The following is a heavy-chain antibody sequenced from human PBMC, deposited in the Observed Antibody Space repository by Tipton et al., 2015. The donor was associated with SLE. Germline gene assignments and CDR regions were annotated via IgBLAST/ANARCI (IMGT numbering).Heavy chain of an antibody. CDR3: TSGSGGYQRTDY. Sequence: TLSLTCTVSGGSISNYYWSWIRQAPGKGLEWIGYISYGGNTNYNPSLKSRVTISVDTSKNQFSLQLTSVTAADTALYFCTSGSGGYQRTDYWGQGTLVTVSS. D-gene: IGHD5-12*01. V-gene: IGHV4-59*08. CDR2: ISYGGNT. J-gene: IGHJ4*02. CDR1: GGSISNYY.